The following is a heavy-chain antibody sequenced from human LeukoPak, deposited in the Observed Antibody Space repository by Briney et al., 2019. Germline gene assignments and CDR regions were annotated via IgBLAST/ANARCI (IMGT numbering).Heavy chain of an antibody. J-gene: IGHJ4*02. CDR2: ISWNSGSI. D-gene: IGHD3-22*01. V-gene: IGHV3-9*01. CDR1: GFTFDDYA. CDR3: AKDIQTMTYYFDY. Sequence: PGRSPRLSCAASGFTFDDYAMHWVRQAPGKGLEWVSGISWNSGSIGYADSVKGRFTTSRDNAKNSLYLQMNSLRAEDTALYYCAKDIQTMTYYFDYWGQGTLVTVSS.